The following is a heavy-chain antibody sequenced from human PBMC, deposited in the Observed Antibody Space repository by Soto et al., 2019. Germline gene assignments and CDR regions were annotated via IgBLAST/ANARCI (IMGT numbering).Heavy chain of an antibody. J-gene: IGHJ5*02. CDR2: ISAYNGNT. Sequence: QVQLVQSGAEVKKPGASVKVSCKASGYTFASYAISWMRQAPGQGLEWMGWISAYNGNTNYAQKLQGRVTMTTDTSTSTGYMELRSLRSDDTAVYYRARDPPPPDHWGQGTLVTVSS. CDR3: ARDPPPPDH. CDR1: GYTFASYA. V-gene: IGHV1-18*01.